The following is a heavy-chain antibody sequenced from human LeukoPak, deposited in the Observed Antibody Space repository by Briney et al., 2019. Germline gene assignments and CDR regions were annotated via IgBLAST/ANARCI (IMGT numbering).Heavy chain of an antibody. Sequence: SETLSLTCTVSGGSISIYYWSWIRQPPGKGLEWIGYIYYSGSTNYNPSLKSRVTISVDTSKNQFSLKLSSVTAADTAVYYCARVEGTYYYDSSGYFPIVYFDYWGQGTLVTVSS. CDR2: IYYSGST. D-gene: IGHD3-22*01. J-gene: IGHJ4*02. CDR1: GGSISIYY. CDR3: ARVEGTYYYDSSGYFPIVYFDY. V-gene: IGHV4-59*01.